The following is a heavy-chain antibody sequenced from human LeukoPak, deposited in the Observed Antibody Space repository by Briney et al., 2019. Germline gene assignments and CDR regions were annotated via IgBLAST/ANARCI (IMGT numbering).Heavy chain of an antibody. CDR2: IIPSFGTG. J-gene: IGHJ4*02. D-gene: IGHD3-10*01. V-gene: IGHV1-69*13. CDR3: ARAKLLLLPRDY. CDR1: GDSFSNYA. Sequence: GASVKVSCKASGDSFSNYAISWVRQAPGQGLEWMGGIIPSFGTGNSAQNFQGRVTITADESTNTAYMELRSLRSDDTAVYYCARAKLLLLPRDYWGQGTLVTVSS.